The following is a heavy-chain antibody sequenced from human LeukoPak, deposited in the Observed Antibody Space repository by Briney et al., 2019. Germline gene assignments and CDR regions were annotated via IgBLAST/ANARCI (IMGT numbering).Heavy chain of an antibody. D-gene: IGHD6-19*01. CDR1: GGSISSYY. Sequence: PSETLSLTCTVSGGSISSYYWSWIRQPAGKGLEWIGRIYTSGSTNYNPSLKSRVTMSVDTSKNQFSLKLSSVTAADTAVYYCARDESGASKRIALAGISYYYYYMDVWGKGTTVTVSS. V-gene: IGHV4-4*07. CDR2: IYTSGST. CDR3: ARDESGASKRIALAGISYYYYYMDV. J-gene: IGHJ6*03.